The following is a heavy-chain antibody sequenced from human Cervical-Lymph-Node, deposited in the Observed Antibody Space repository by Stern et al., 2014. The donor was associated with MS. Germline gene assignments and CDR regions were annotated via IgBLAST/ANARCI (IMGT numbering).Heavy chain of an antibody. D-gene: IGHD6-19*01. CDR2: IYYSGST. Sequence: QVQLQESGPGLVKPSETLSLTCTVSGGSISSYYWSWIRQPPGKGLEWIGYIYYSGSTNYNPSLKSRVTISVDTSKNQFSLKLSSVTAADTAVYYCARGYSSGWFDYWGQGTLVTVSS. J-gene: IGHJ4*02. CDR1: GGSISSYY. V-gene: IGHV4-59*01. CDR3: ARGYSSGWFDY.